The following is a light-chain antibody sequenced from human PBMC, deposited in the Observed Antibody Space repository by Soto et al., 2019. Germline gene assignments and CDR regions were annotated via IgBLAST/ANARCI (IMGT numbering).Light chain of an antibody. V-gene: IGKV3-11*01. CDR1: QSVTSY. J-gene: IGKJ5*01. CDR2: DVS. Sequence: EIVLTQSPGTLSLSPGERATLSSRASQSVTSYLAWYQQKPGQAPSLLISDVSNRASGIPARFSGSGSETDFTLTISSLEPEDFAVYYCQQRSDWPLTFGQGRRLEI. CDR3: QQRSDWPLT.